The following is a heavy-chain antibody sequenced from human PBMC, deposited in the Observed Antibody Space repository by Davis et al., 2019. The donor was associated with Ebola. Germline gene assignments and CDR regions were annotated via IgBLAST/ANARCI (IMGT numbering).Heavy chain of an antibody. J-gene: IGHJ6*04. CDR1: GFTFSSYG. Sequence: PGGSLRLSCAASGFTFSSYGMHWVRQAPGKGLEWVAVISYDGSNKYYADSVKGRFTISRDNSKNTLYLQMNSLRAEDTAVYYCAKEGPGDRALYYYGMDVWGKGTTVTVSS. CDR2: ISYDGSNK. V-gene: IGHV3-30*18. CDR3: AKEGPGDRALYYYGMDV. D-gene: IGHD3-16*01.